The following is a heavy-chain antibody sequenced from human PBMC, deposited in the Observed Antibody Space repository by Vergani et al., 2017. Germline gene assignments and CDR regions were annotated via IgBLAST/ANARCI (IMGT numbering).Heavy chain of an antibody. J-gene: IGHJ4*02. CDR1: GFTFSNSA. CDR3: AKMGDTIFGVALRYYFDY. D-gene: IGHD3-3*01. Sequence: EVHLLESGGGLVQSGGSLRLSCAASGFTFSNSAVSWVRQAPGRGLAWVSSISGPGLSTYYADSVKGRFSISRDNSKNTVFLQMHSLRAEDTAVYYCAKMGDTIFGVALRYYFDYWGQGTLVTVSS. V-gene: IGHV3-23*01. CDR2: ISGPGLST.